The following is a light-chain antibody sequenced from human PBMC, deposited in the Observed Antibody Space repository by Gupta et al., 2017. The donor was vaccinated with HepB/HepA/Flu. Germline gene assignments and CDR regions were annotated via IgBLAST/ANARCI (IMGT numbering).Light chain of an antibody. J-gene: IGLJ3*02. CDR2: DVS. V-gene: IGLV2-14*01. CDR3: SSYTSASSLWV. CDR1: SSDVGGYNY. Sequence: SALTQPASVSGSPGQSMSIYCTGTSSDVGGYNYVSWYQQHSGQAPKLMIYDVSYRPSGVSNRFSGSKSGNTASLTISGLQAEDEADYYCSSYTSASSLWVFGGGTKLTVL.